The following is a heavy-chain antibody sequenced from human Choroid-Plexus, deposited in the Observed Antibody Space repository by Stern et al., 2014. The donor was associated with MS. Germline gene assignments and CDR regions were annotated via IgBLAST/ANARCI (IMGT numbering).Heavy chain of an antibody. CDR1: GYIFTGYY. D-gene: IGHD3-3*01. CDR3: ARDQRGITIFGVVTDYYYLGMDV. CDR2: VNPNTGGN. V-gene: IGHV1-2*02. Sequence: QLVQSGAEVKKPGASVKVSCKTSGYIFTGYYIHWVRQAPGQGLEWMALVNPNTGGNKYAQKFQGRVTMSRDTSISTAYVELSSLTSDDTAVYYCARDQRGITIFGVVTDYYYLGMDVWGQGTTVTVSS. J-gene: IGHJ6*02.